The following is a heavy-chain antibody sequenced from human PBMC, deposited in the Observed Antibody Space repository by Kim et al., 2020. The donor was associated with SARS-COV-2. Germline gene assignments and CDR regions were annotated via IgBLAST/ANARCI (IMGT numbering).Heavy chain of an antibody. CDR1: GFTFSSYA. J-gene: IGHJ3*02. V-gene: IGHV3-30*04. CDR3: ARDLGYCSGGSCYSPRPRGAFDI. Sequence: GGSLRLSCAASGFTFSSYAMHWVRQAPGKGLEWVAVISYDGSNKYYADSVKGRFTISRDNSKNTLYLQMNSLRAEDTAVYYCARDLGYCSGGSCYSPRPRGAFDIWGQGTMVTVSS. CDR2: ISYDGSNK. D-gene: IGHD2-15*01.